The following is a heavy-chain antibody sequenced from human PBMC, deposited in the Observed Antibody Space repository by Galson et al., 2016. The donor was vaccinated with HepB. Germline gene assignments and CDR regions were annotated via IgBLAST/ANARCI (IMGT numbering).Heavy chain of an antibody. Sequence: LSCAASAFTFSSYSMHWVRQAPGKGLEWVAVTYYDGSNKYYADSVKGRFTISRDNSKNTVYLQMNSLRAEDTAVYYCARGNYYDQNHFDYWGQGTLITVSS. J-gene: IGHJ4*02. CDR3: ARGNYYDQNHFDY. CDR2: TYYDGSNK. D-gene: IGHD3-22*01. CDR1: AFTFSSYS. V-gene: IGHV3-33*01.